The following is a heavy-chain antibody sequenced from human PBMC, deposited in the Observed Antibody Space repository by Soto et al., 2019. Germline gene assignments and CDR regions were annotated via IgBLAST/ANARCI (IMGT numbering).Heavy chain of an antibody. J-gene: IGHJ4*02. Sequence: QVQLQESGPGLVKPSETLSLTCAVSGYSISSGYYWGWIRQPPGKGLEWIGSIYHSGSTYYNPSLKSRVTISVDTSKNQFSLKLSSVTAADTAVYYCARERPIAVDYWGQGTLVTVSS. D-gene: IGHD6-13*01. V-gene: IGHV4-38-2*02. CDR3: ARERPIAVDY. CDR1: GYSISSGYY. CDR2: IYHSGST.